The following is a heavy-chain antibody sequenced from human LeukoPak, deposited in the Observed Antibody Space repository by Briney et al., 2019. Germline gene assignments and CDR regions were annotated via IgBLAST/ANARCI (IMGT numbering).Heavy chain of an antibody. J-gene: IGHJ1*01. Sequence: GGSLRLSCAASGFTFSSYWMSWVRQAPGKGLEWVSAISGSGGSTYYADSVKGRFTISRDNSKNTLYLQMNSLRAEDTAVYYCAKEDCSSTSCYIRFFQHWGQGTLVTVSS. D-gene: IGHD2-2*02. V-gene: IGHV3-23*01. CDR2: ISGSGGST. CDR3: AKEDCSSTSCYIRFFQH. CDR1: GFTFSSYW.